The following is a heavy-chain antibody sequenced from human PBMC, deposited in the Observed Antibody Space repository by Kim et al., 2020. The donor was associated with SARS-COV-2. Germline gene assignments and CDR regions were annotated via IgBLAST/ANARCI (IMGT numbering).Heavy chain of an antibody. Sequence: GGSLRLSCAASGFTFSSYSMNWVRQAPGKGLEWVSYISSSSSTIYYADSVKGRFTISRDNAKNSLYLQMNSLRAEDTAVYYCARSGVNYGMDVWGQGTTVTVPS. CDR3: ARSGVNYGMDV. CDR2: ISSSSSTI. V-gene: IGHV3-48*01. D-gene: IGHD3-3*01. J-gene: IGHJ6*02. CDR1: GFTFSSYS.